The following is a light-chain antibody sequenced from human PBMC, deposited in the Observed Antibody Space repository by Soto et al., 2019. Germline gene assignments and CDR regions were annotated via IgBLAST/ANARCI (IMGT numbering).Light chain of an antibody. V-gene: IGLV2-11*01. J-gene: IGLJ2*01. Sequence: QSALTQPRSVSGSPGQSVSISCTGTISDVAGYNYVSWYQHHPGKAPKLLFSDVTKRPSWVPDRFSGSKSGNTASLTISELQAEDEADYYCSSYAGNNNLVFGGGTKLTVL. CDR1: ISDVAGYNY. CDR3: SSYAGNNNLV. CDR2: DVT.